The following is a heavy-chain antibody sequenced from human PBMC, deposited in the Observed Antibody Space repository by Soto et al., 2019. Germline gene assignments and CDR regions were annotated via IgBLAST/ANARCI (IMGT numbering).Heavy chain of an antibody. CDR3: ARRRREWLYVHYFDY. D-gene: IGHD3-3*01. Sequence: SETLSLTCTVSGGSISSSSYYWGWIRQPPGKGLEWIGRIYYSGSTYYNPSLKSRVTISVDTSKNQFSLKLSSVTAADTAVYYCARRRREWLYVHYFDYWGQGTLVTVSS. J-gene: IGHJ4*02. CDR2: IYYSGST. V-gene: IGHV4-39*01. CDR1: GGSISSSSYY.